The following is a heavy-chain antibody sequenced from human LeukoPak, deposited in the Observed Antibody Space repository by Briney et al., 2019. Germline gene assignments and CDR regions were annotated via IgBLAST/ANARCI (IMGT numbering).Heavy chain of an antibody. CDR1: GGSFSGYY. CDR2: INHSGRT. J-gene: IGHJ2*01. V-gene: IGHV4-34*01. CDR3: ARVMTTVATRGYFDL. Sequence: SETLSLTCAVYGGSFSGYYWSWIRQPPGKGLEWIGEINHSGRTNYNPSLKSRVTISVDTSKNQFSLKLSSVTAADTAVYYCARVMTTVATRGYFDLWGRGTLVTVSS. D-gene: IGHD4-23*01.